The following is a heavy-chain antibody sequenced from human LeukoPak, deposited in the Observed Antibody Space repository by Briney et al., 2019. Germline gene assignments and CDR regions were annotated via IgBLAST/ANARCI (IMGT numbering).Heavy chain of an antibody. V-gene: IGHV3-7*05. D-gene: IGHD5-18*01. CDR1: GFTFSNYW. CDR2: IKQDGSEK. Sequence: PGGSLRLSCAASGFTFSNYWMSWVRQAPGKGLEWVANIKQDGSEKDYVDSVKGRFTISRDNAKNSLYLQMNSLRAEDTAVYYCARGSYSYGHLNWFDSWGQGTLVTVSS. J-gene: IGHJ5*01. CDR3: ARGSYSYGHLNWFDS.